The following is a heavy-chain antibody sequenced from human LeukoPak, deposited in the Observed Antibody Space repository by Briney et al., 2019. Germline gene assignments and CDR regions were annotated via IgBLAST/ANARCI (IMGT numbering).Heavy chain of an antibody. J-gene: IGHJ4*02. V-gene: IGHV3-23*01. CDR2: ISGSGGST. CDR1: GFTFSSYA. D-gene: IGHD3-22*01. CDR3: AKDNARFRITMIVVVITPDY. Sequence: PGGSLRLSCAASGFTFSSYAMSWVRQAPGKGLEWVSAISGSGGSTYYADSVKGRFTISRDNSKNTLYLQMNSLRAEDTAVYYCAKDNARFRITMIVVVITPDYWGQGTLVTVSS.